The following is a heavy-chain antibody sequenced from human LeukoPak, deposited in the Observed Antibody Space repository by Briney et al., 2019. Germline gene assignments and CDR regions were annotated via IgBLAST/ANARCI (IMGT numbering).Heavy chain of an antibody. CDR1: GGTFSSYT. V-gene: IGHV1-18*01. CDR2: ISAYNGNT. J-gene: IGHJ4*02. D-gene: IGHD2-15*01. Sequence: ASVKVSCKASGGTFSSYTISWVRQAPGQGLEWMGWISAYNGNTNYAQKLQGRVTMTTDTSTSTAYMELRSLRSDDTAVYYCARIGYCSGGSCYLIDYWGQGTLVTVSS. CDR3: ARIGYCSGGSCYLIDY.